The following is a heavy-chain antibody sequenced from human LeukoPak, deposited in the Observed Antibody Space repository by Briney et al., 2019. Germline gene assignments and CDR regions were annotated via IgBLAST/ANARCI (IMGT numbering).Heavy chain of an antibody. CDR2: ISGSGGST. CDR1: GFTFSSYA. CDR3: AKFPVLAGGLFDY. D-gene: IGHD1-1*01. Sequence: PGGSLRLSCAASGFTFSSYAMSRVRQAPGKGLEWVSAISGSGGSTYYADSVKGRFTISGDNSKNTLYLQMNSLRAEDTAVYYCAKFPVLAGGLFDYWGQGTLVTVSS. V-gene: IGHV3-23*01. J-gene: IGHJ4*02.